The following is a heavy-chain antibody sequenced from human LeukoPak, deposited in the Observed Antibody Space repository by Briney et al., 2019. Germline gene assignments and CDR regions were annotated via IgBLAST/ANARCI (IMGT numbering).Heavy chain of an antibody. CDR2: IYYSGST. Sequence: SETLSLTCTVSGGSISSSSYYWGWIRQPPGKGLEWIGSIYYSGSTYYNPSLKSRVTISVDTSKNQFSLKLSSVTAADTAVYYCARVCGGSLSRPAKLGVACYWGQGTLVTVSS. V-gene: IGHV4-39*07. D-gene: IGHD2-15*01. CDR3: ARVCGGSLSRPAKLGVACY. CDR1: GGSISSSSYY. J-gene: IGHJ4*02.